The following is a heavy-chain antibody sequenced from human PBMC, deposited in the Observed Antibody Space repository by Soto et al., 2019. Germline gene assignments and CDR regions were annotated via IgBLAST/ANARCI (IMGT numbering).Heavy chain of an antibody. J-gene: IGHJ6*01. CDR2: INGANGNT. V-gene: IGHV1-3*01. Sequence: ASVKVSCKASGYTFTSYAMHWVRQAPGQRLEWMGSINGANGNTKYSQKFQGRVTITRDTSASTAYMELSSLRSEDTDVYYCARAPGNYYYYAMDVWGQGTTVTVSS. CDR1: GYTFTSYA. D-gene: IGHD1-26*01. CDR3: ARAPGNYYYYAMDV.